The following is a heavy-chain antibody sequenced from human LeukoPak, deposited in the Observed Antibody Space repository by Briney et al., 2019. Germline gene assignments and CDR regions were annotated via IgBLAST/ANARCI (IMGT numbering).Heavy chain of an antibody. Sequence: PGGSLRLSCAASGFTLSSYSMNWVRQAPGKGLEWVSSISSSSSYIYYADSVKGRFTISRDNAKNSLYLQMNSLRAEDTAVYYCASGRSPHLVNMIVALRGQGTLVTVSS. D-gene: IGHD3-22*01. CDR3: ASGRSPHLVNMIVAL. CDR2: ISSSSSYI. CDR1: GFTLSSYS. J-gene: IGHJ4*02. V-gene: IGHV3-21*01.